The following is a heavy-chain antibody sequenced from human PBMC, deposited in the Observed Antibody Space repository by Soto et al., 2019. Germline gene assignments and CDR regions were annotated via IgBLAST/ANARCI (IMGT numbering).Heavy chain of an antibody. V-gene: IGHV1-18*01. J-gene: IGHJ4*02. CDR2: ISAYNGNT. CDR3: ARVPMGYDMLTFDC. D-gene: IGHD3-9*01. CDR1: GYTFTSYG. Sequence: QVQLVQSGAEVKKPGASVQVSCKASGYTFTSYGIGWVRQAPGQGLGWRGWISAYNGNTNCAQKLQGRVTMTADTSTSTAYMELRSLRSDDTAVYYCARVPMGYDMLTFDCWGKGTLVSVSS.